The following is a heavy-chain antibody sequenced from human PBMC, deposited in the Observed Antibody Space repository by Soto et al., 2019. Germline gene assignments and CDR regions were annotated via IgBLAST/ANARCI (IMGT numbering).Heavy chain of an antibody. CDR1: GFTCDDYG. D-gene: IGHD3-16*01. V-gene: IGHV3-20*01. Sequence: EVQLVESGGGVVRPGGSLRLSCAASGFTCDDYGMNWVRQAPGPGLEWVSGINWNGGSTGYADSVKGRFTISRDNAKNSLYLQINSLRAEDTALYHRARGFGGYYYRDVWGKGTTVTVSS. CDR3: ARGFGGYYYRDV. J-gene: IGHJ6*03. CDR2: INWNGGST.